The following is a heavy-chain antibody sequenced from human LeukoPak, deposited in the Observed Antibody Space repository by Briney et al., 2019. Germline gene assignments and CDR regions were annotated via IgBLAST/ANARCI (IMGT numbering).Heavy chain of an antibody. D-gene: IGHD6-19*01. V-gene: IGHV3-15*01. CDR2: IKSKTDGGTT. Sequence: GGSLRLSCAASGFTFSNAWMSWVRQAPGKGLEWVGHIKSKTDGGTTDYAAPVKGRFTISRDDSKNTLYLQMNSVKTEDTAVYYCTTDPRGSGWYWGQGTLVTVSS. J-gene: IGHJ4*02. CDR3: TTDPRGSGWY. CDR1: GFTFSNAW.